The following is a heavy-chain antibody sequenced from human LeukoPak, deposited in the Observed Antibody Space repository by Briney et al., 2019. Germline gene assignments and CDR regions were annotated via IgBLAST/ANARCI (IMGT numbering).Heavy chain of an antibody. V-gene: IGHV3-48*02. CDR1: RFTFSSYS. CDR3: ARDLDWAFDI. J-gene: IGHJ3*02. Sequence: PGGSLRLSCAASRFTFSSYSMNWVRQAPGKGLEWVSYITRDSGIISYADSVKGRFTISRDNAKNSLYLQMNSLTDEDTDLYYCARDLDWAFDIWGQGTMVTVSS. D-gene: IGHD3-9*01. CDR2: ITRDSGII.